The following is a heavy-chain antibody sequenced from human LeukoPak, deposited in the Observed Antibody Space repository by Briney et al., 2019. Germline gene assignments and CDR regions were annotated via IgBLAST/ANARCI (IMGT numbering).Heavy chain of an antibody. CDR2: ISSSSSYI. J-gene: IGHJ5*02. D-gene: IGHD6-13*01. V-gene: IGHV3-21*01. Sequence: PGGSLRLSCAASGFTFSSYGMNWVRQAPGKGLEWVSSISSSSSYIYYADSVKGRFTISRDNAKNSLYLQMNSLRAEDTAVYYCARAKMAAANWFDPWGQGTLVTVSS. CDR3: ARAKMAAANWFDP. CDR1: GFTFSSYG.